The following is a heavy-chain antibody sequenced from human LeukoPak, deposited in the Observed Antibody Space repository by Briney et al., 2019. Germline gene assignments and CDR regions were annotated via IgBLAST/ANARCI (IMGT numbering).Heavy chain of an antibody. Sequence: SETLSLTCTVSGGSISSSTFYWGWIRQPPGKGLEWIGSIYYSGSTYYSPSLKSRVTISVNTSKKQFSLKLSSVTAADTAVYYCARDWRIAVAGHHCFDPWGQGTLVTVSS. CDR1: GGSISSSTFY. D-gene: IGHD6-19*01. J-gene: IGHJ5*02. CDR2: IYYSGST. CDR3: ARDWRIAVAGHHCFDP. V-gene: IGHV4-39*07.